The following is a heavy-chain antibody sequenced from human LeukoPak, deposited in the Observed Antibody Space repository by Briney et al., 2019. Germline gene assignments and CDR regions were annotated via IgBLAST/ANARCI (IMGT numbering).Heavy chain of an antibody. CDR1: GGSISSGSYY. D-gene: IGHD3-16*02. V-gene: IGHV4-61*02. CDR2: IYTSGST. J-gene: IGHJ4*02. CDR3: ARENGMITFGGVIATFDY. Sequence: IPSQTLSLTCTVSGGSISSGSYYWSWIRQPAGKGLEWIGRIYTSGSTNYNPSLKSRVTISVVTSKNQFSLKLSSVTAADTAVYYCARENGMITFGGVIATFDYWGQGTLVTVSS.